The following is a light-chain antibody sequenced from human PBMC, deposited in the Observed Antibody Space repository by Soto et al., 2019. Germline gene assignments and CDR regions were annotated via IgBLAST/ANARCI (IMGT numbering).Light chain of an antibody. CDR3: ASYTTSSTYV. CDR2: DVS. CDR1: SSDVGGFNY. Sequence: QSVLTQPASVSGSPGQSIAISCAGTSSDVGGFNYVSWYQQHPGKAPKFMIYDVSSRPSGVSDRFSGSKSGNTASLTISGLQVEDEADYYCASYTTSSTYVFGTGTKVTVL. J-gene: IGLJ1*01. V-gene: IGLV2-14*03.